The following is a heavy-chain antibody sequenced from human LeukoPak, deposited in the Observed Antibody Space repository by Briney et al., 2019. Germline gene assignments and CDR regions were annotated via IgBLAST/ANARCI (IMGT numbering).Heavy chain of an antibody. Sequence: ASVKVSCKASGYTFTSYDINWVRQATGQGLEWMGWMNPNSGNTGYAQKFQGRVTMTRDTSISTAYMELSRLRSDDTAVYYCARARWSGWSYFDYWGQGTLVTVSS. J-gene: IGHJ4*02. D-gene: IGHD6-19*01. CDR2: MNPNSGNT. CDR1: GYTFTSYD. V-gene: IGHV1-8*02. CDR3: ARARWSGWSYFDY.